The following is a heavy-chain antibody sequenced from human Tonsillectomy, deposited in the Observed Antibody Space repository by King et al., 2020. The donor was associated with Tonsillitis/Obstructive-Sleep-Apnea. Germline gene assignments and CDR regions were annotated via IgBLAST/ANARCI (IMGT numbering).Heavy chain of an antibody. CDR3: ARDNYYGSGNYYNPLYYFDY. CDR1: RFTFSRYW. D-gene: IGHD3-10*01. J-gene: IGHJ4*02. CDR2: IKHDGSET. Sequence: VQLVESGGGLVQPGGSLRLSCAASRFTFSRYWMSWVRQAPGKGLEWVANIKHDGSETNYVDSVKGRFTISRDNAKNSLYLQMNSLRAEDTAVYYCARDNYYGSGNYYNPLYYFDYWGQGTLVTVSS. V-gene: IGHV3-7*04.